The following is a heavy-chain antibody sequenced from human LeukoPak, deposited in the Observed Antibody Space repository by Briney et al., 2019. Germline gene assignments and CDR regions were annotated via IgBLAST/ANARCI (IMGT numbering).Heavy chain of an antibody. Sequence: GGSLRLSCAASGFTFSNAWMNWVRQAPGKGLEWVGRIKSRTDGGTTDYAAPVKGRFTISRDDSKNTLYLQMNSLKTEDTAVYYCARVSIVDLDFDYWGQGTLVTVSS. V-gene: IGHV3-15*01. CDR1: GFTFSNAW. CDR3: ARVSIVDLDFDY. J-gene: IGHJ4*02. D-gene: IGHD1-26*01. CDR2: IKSRTDGGTT.